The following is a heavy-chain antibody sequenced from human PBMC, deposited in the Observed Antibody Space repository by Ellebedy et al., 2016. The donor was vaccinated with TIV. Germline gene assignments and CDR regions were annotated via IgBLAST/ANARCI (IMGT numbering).Heavy chain of an antibody. CDR2: LSRSGDST. D-gene: IGHD1-26*01. CDR1: GFTFSYYA. Sequence: PGGSLSLSCAASGFTFSYYALRWVRQAPVKGLEWVSALSRSGDSTSYADSVKGRFTISRDNSKNTLYLQMNSLRAEDTAVYYCARGGVMGPYGMDVWGQGTTVTVSS. CDR3: ARGGVMGPYGMDV. J-gene: IGHJ6*02. V-gene: IGHV3-23*01.